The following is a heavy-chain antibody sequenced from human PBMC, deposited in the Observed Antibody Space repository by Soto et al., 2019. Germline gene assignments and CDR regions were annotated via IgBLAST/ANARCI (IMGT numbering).Heavy chain of an antibody. Sequence: PGESLKISCKGSGYSLTSYWIGWMRQTPGKGLEWMGMIYLGDSNTRYSPSFEGQVTISADKSTTTAYLQWSGLKASDSAMYYCARQSYCSSTSCYTVDSWGQGTLVTVSS. CDR1: GYSLTSYW. V-gene: IGHV5-51*01. D-gene: IGHD2-2*02. J-gene: IGHJ4*02. CDR3: ARQSYCSSTSCYTVDS. CDR2: IYLGDSNT.